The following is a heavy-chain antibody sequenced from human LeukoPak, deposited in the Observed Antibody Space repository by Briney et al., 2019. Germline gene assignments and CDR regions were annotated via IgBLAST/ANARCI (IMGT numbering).Heavy chain of an antibody. CDR1: GGSFSGYY. CDR3: ARDRFAWYFDL. CDR2: INHSGST. J-gene: IGHJ2*01. Sequence: PETLSLTCAVYGGSFSGYYWSWIRQPPGKGLEWIGEINHSGSTNYNPSLKSRVTISVDTSKNQFSLKLSSVTAADTAVYYCARDRFAWYFDLWGRGTLVTVSS. D-gene: IGHD3-10*01. V-gene: IGHV4-34*01.